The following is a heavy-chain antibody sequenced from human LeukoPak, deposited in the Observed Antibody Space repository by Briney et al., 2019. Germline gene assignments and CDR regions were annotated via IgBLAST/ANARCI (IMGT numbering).Heavy chain of an antibody. J-gene: IGHJ3*02. V-gene: IGHV4-39*01. CDR2: IYYSGST. Sequence: PSETLSLTCTVSGGSISSSSYYWGWIRQPPGKGLEWIGSIYYSGSTYYNPSLKSRVTISVDTSKNQFSLKLSSVTAADTAVYYCARQEADIWFGELYAFDIWGQGTMVTVSS. D-gene: IGHD3-10*01. CDR3: ARQEADIWFGELYAFDI. CDR1: GGSISSSSYY.